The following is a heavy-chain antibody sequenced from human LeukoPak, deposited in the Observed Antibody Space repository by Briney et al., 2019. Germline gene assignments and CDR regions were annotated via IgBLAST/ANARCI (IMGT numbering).Heavy chain of an antibody. V-gene: IGHV4-4*07. J-gene: IGHJ3*02. CDR1: GGSISNYF. D-gene: IGHD3-10*01. CDR2: IYSTGRS. CDR3: ARDNLRSGSYYDAFDI. Sequence: SETLSLTCTVSGGSISNYFWSWVRQPAGKGLEWIGRIYSTGRSDYNPSLKSRITMSVDTSKNQFSLKLSSVTAADTAVYYCARDNLRSGSYYDAFDIWGQGTMVTVSS.